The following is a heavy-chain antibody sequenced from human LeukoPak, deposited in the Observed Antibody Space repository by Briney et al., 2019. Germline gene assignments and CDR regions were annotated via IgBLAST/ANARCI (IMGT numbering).Heavy chain of an antibody. Sequence: SETLSLTCTVSGFSISSGYYWGWIRRPPGKGLEWIGSIYHSGSTYYNPSLKSRVTISVDTSKNQFSLKLSSVTAADTAVYYCARGLRGGYYYYMDVWGKGTTVTVSS. D-gene: IGHD3-10*01. CDR2: IYHSGST. CDR3: ARGLRGGYYYYMDV. J-gene: IGHJ6*03. CDR1: GFSISSGYY. V-gene: IGHV4-38-2*02.